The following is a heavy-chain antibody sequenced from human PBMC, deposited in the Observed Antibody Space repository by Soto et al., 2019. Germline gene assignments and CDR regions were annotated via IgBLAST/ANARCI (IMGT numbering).Heavy chain of an antibody. V-gene: IGHV4-4*07. CDR1: GGSISSYY. Sequence: QVQLQESGPGLVKPSETLSLTCTVSGGSISSYYWSWIRQPAGKGLEWIGRIYTSGSTNYNPSLKSRVTMSVDTSKNQFSLKLSSVTAADTAVYYCARDWNEYSSSVYYYYGMDVWGQGTTVTVSS. CDR3: ARDWNEYSSSVYYYYGMDV. J-gene: IGHJ6*02. CDR2: IYTSGST. D-gene: IGHD6-6*01.